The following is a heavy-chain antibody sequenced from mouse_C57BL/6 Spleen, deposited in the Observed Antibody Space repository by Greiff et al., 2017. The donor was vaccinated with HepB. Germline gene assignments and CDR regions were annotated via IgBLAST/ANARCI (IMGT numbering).Heavy chain of an antibody. J-gene: IGHJ4*01. Sequence: EVQLVESGAELVRPGASVKLSCTASGFNINDYYMHWVKQRPEQGLEWIGRIDPEDGDTEYAPKFQGKATMTAATASNTAYLQLSSLTSEDTAVYYCTTDYGRPYAMEYWGQGTSVTVSS. D-gene: IGHD1-1*01. CDR3: TTDYGRPYAMEY. CDR1: GFNINDYY. V-gene: IGHV14-1*01. CDR2: IDPEDGDT.